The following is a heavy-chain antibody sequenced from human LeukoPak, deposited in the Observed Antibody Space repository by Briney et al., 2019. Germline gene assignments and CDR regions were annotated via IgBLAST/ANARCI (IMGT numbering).Heavy chain of an antibody. J-gene: IGHJ6*03. CDR2: LNSRGDST. CDR1: GFTLSSYA. Sequence: GGSLRLSCAASGFTLSSYAVSCVRQSPGKGLEWGATLNSRGDSTYYADPVKGRVTSSRDYSKTTLYLHMNRLRAEDPAVYYCAKDPYDFSLYYMDVWGKGTTVTVSS. V-gene: IGHV3-23*01. D-gene: IGHD3-3*01. CDR3: AKDPYDFSLYYMDV.